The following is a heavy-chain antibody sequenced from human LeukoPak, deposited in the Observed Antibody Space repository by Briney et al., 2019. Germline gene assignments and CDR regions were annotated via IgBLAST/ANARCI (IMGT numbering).Heavy chain of an antibody. V-gene: IGHV1-24*01. CDR1: GYTLTELS. D-gene: IGHD2-15*01. CDR3: ATAIVVVVAATTYFDY. CDR2: FDSEDGET. Sequence: ASVKVSCKVSGYTLTELSMHWVRQAPGKGLEWMGGFDSEDGETIYAQKFQGRVTMTEDTSTDTAYMELSSLGSEDTAVYYCATAIVVVVAATTYFDYWGQGTLVTVSS. J-gene: IGHJ4*02.